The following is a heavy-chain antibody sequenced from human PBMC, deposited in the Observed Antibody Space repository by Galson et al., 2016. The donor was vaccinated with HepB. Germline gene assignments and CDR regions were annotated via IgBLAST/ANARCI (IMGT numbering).Heavy chain of an antibody. V-gene: IGHV4-59*08. J-gene: IGHJ6*03. D-gene: IGHD6-19*01. CDR3: ATGIGVAGKMYYHYMDV. CDR2: IYYTGST. Sequence: SETLSLTCTVSGGSISRYYWSWVRQPPGKGLEWIGYIYYTGSTTYNPSLQSRVTISVDTSKNQFSLRLNSVTAADTGVYYCATGIGVAGKMYYHYMDVWGTGTTVTVSS. CDR1: GGSISRYY.